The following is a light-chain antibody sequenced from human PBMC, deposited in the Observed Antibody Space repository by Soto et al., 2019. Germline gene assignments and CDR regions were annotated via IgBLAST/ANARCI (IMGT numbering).Light chain of an antibody. CDR3: QQRSNWPPLT. CDR1: QSVRSY. CDR2: DAS. Sequence: EIVLTQSPATLSLSPGERATLSCRASQSVRSYLAWYQQKPGQAPRLLIYDASNRATGIPARFRGSGSGTDFTLTISSLEPEDSAVYYCQQRSNWPPLTFGGGTKVDI. J-gene: IGKJ4*01. V-gene: IGKV3-11*01.